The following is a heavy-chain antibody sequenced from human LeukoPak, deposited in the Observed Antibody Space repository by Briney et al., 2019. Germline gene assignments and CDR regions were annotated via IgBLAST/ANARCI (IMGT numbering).Heavy chain of an antibody. V-gene: IGHV4-59*01. D-gene: IGHD3-22*01. J-gene: IGHJ6*03. Sequence: SETLSLTCTVSGGSISSYYWSWIRQPPGKGLEWIGYIYYSGSTNYNPSLKSRVTISVDTSKNQFSLKLSSVTAADTAVYFCARGSYYSDSSGYSTYHYYHMDVWGKGTTVTVSS. CDR3: ARGSYYSDSSGYSTYHYYHMDV. CDR1: GGSISSYY. CDR2: IYYSGST.